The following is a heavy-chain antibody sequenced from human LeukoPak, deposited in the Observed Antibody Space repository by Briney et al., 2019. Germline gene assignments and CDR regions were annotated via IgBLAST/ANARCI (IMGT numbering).Heavy chain of an antibody. D-gene: IGHD3-10*01. CDR2: INPNSGGT. CDR1: GYAFTGYY. V-gene: IGHV1-2*06. J-gene: IGHJ5*02. CDR3: AREPMVRDFNWFDP. Sequence: ASVEVSCKASGYAFTGYYIHWVRQAPGQGLEWMGRINPNSGGTNYAQKFQGGVTMTRDTSISTAYMELSRLTSDDTAVYYCAREPMVRDFNWFDPWGQGTLVTVSS.